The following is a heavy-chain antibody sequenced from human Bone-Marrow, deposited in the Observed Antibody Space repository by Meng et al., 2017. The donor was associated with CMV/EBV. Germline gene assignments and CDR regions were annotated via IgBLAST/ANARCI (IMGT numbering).Heavy chain of an antibody. CDR3: ARGQIITVLLWFGESFGWFAP. J-gene: IGHJ5*02. CDR2: INHSGST. D-gene: IGHD3-10*01. V-gene: IGHV4-34*01. Sequence: SETLSLTCAVYGGSFSGYYWSWIRQPPGKGLEWIGEINHSGSTNYNPSLKSRVTISVDTSKNQFSLKLSSVTAADTAVYYCARGQIITVLLWFGESFGWFAPWGHGHRVNGAS. CDR1: GGSFSGYY.